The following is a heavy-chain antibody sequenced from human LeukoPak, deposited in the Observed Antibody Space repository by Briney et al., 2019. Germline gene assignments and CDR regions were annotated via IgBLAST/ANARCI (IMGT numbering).Heavy chain of an antibody. CDR3: ARDPPAQRWLRYDAFDI. J-gene: IGHJ3*02. D-gene: IGHD5-24*01. Sequence: ASVKVSCKASGYTFTGYYMHWVRQAPGQGLEWMGWINPNSGGTNYAQKFQGRVTITADKSTSTAYMELSSLRSEDTAVYYCARDPPAQRWLRYDAFDIWGQGTMVTVSS. V-gene: IGHV1-2*02. CDR2: INPNSGGT. CDR1: GYTFTGYY.